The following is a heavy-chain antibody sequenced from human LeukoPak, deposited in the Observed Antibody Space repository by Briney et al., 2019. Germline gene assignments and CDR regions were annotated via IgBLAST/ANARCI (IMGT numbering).Heavy chain of an antibody. CDR1: GGSINSYY. CDR3: AGHMWNGKEDAFDI. D-gene: IGHD1-1*01. CDR2: IRTGGNN. Sequence: SETLSLTCSISGGSINSYYWSLIRQPPGKGLEWIAYIRTGGNNKYNPSLKSRVTISVDTTKNQFSLKLSSVTAADTAVYYCAGHMWNGKEDAFDIWGQGTIVTVSS. J-gene: IGHJ3*02. V-gene: IGHV4-4*09.